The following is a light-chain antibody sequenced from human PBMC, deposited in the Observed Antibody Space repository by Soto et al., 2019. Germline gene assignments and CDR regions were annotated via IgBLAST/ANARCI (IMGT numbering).Light chain of an antibody. V-gene: IGLV1-44*01. Sequence: QSVLTQPPSASGTPGQRVTISCSGSSSNIGDNAVSWYQQVPGTAPKLLIYNDNVRPSGVPDRFSGSKSGTSASLAISGLQSEDEADYYCATWDDSLSGRVFGGGTKVTVL. CDR1: SSNIGDNA. J-gene: IGLJ3*02. CDR3: ATWDDSLSGRV. CDR2: NDN.